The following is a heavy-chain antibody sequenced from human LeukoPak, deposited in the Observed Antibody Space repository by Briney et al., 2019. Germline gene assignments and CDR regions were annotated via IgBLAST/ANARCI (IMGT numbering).Heavy chain of an antibody. V-gene: IGHV3-53*01. CDR2: IYSSGST. J-gene: IGHJ4*02. CDR1: GFNVSNNY. CDR3: ARRGDRGRSFDY. D-gene: IGHD3-10*01. Sequence: PGGSLRLSCAASGFNVSNNYMTWVRQAPGKGLEWVSLIYSSGSTYYADSVKGRFTISRDNSKNTLYLQVNRLRAEDTAVYYCARRGDRGRSFDYWGQGTLVTVSS.